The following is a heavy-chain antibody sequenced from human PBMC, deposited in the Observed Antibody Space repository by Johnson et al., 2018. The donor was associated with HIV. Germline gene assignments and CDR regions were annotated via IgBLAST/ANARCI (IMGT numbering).Heavy chain of an antibody. Sequence: VQLVESGGGLIQPGGSLRLSCAASGFIVSSNYMTWVRQAPGKGLEWVSVMYSGGRTYYADSVKGRFTIFRDNSKNTLYLQMNSLRPEDTAVYYCARDGHSSSPGAFDIWGQGTMVTVSS. D-gene: IGHD6-6*01. CDR3: ARDGHSSSPGAFDI. J-gene: IGHJ3*02. CDR2: MYSGGRT. V-gene: IGHV3-66*03. CDR1: GFIVSSNY.